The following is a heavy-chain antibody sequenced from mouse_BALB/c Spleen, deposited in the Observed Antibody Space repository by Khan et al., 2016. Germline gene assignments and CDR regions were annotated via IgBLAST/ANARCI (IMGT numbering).Heavy chain of an antibody. D-gene: IGHD2-2*01. J-gene: IGHJ3*01. Sequence: VQLQESGPGLVKPSQSLSLSCSVTGYSITSGYNWNWIRQFPGNRLQWMGYLTYGGDNGYNPSLKNRISITRDTTNNQLFLQLNSVTAETTATYCGGRDGYDAWFAYWGQGTLVTVSA. CDR1: GYSITSGYN. CDR2: LTYGGDN. V-gene: IGHV3-6*02. CDR3: GRDGYDAWFAY.